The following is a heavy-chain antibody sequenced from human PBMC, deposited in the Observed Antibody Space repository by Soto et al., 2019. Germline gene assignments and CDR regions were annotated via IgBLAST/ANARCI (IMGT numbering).Heavy chain of an antibody. CDR3: AKDGGSYYHTSSWYFDL. Sequence: QVQLVESGGGVVQPGRSLRLSCAASGFTFSSYGMHWVRQAPGKGLEWVAVISYDGSNKYYADCVKGRFTISRDNYKKTLYLQMNSLRAEDTAVYYCAKDGGSYYHTSSWYFDLWGRGTLVTVSS. J-gene: IGHJ2*01. CDR2: ISYDGSNK. V-gene: IGHV3-30*18. D-gene: IGHD1-26*01. CDR1: GFTFSSYG.